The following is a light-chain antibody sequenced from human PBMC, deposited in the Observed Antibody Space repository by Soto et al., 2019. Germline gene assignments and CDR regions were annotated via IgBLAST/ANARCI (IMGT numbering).Light chain of an antibody. CDR3: QQYGSSPFT. CDR2: GAS. V-gene: IGKV3-20*01. Sequence: EIVLTQSPGTLSLSPGERATLSCRASQSVSSNYLAWYQQKPGQAPRLLIYGASSRATGIPDRFSGSGSGTDFTLTISRLEPEDFAVYYCQQYGSSPFTFGGGTTVDIK. CDR1: QSVSSNY. J-gene: IGKJ4*01.